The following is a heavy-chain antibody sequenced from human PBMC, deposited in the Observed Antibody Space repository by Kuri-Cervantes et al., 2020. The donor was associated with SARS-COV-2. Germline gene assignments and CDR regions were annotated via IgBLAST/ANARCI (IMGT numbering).Heavy chain of an antibody. CDR2: IYYSGST. Sequence: SETLSLTCTVSGYSISSGYYWSWIRQPPGKGLEWIGYIYYSGSTNYNPSLKSRVTISVDTSKNQFSLKLSSVTAADTAVYYCARRREITGGIYYYYYYMDVWGKGTTVTVSS. CDR1: GYSISSGYY. D-gene: IGHD7-27*01. CDR3: ARRREITGGIYYYYYYMDV. J-gene: IGHJ6*03. V-gene: IGHV4-61*01.